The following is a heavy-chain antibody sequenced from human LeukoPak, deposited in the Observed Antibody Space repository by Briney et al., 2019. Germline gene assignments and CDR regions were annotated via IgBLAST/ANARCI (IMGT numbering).Heavy chain of an antibody. CDR2: ISGSGGST. CDR3: AKWSSGFYGSGSYYSEYYFDY. V-gene: IGHV3-23*01. CDR1: GFTFSSYA. Sequence: GGSLRLSCAASGFTFSSYAMSWVRQAPGKGLEWVSAISGSGGSTYYADSVKGRFTISRDNSKNTLYLQMNSLRAEDTAVYYCAKWSSGFYGSGSYYSEYYFDYWGQGTRVTVSS. J-gene: IGHJ4*02. D-gene: IGHD3-10*01.